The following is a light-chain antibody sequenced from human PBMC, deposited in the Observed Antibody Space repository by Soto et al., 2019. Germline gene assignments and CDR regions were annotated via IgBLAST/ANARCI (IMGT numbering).Light chain of an antibody. V-gene: IGKV1-39*01. CDR2: AAS. CDR3: QQSYTIPS. CDR1: QSISSY. Sequence: DIQMTQSPSSLSASVGDRVTLTCRASQSISSYLNWYQQKPGKAPKLLISAASSLQSGVPTRFSGSGSGTDFTLTISSLQPEDFAAYYCQQSYTIPSFGQGTKVEIK. J-gene: IGKJ1*01.